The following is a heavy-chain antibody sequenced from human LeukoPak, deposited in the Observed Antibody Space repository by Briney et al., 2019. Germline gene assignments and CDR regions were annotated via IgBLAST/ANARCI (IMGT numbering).Heavy chain of an antibody. J-gene: IGHJ5*02. CDR3: ARDQLNNWFDP. CDR2: IYYSGST. D-gene: IGHD3-10*01. V-gene: IGHV4-59*01. CDR1: GGSISSYY. Sequence: PSETLSLTCTVSGGSISSYYWSLIRQPPGKGLEWIGYIYYSGSTNYNPSLKSRVTISVDTSKNQFSLKLSSVTAADTAVYYCARDQLNNWFDPWGQGTLVTVSS.